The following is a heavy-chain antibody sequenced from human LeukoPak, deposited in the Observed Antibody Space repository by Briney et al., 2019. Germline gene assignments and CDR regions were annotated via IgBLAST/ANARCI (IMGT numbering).Heavy chain of an antibody. CDR1: GGSISSGGYY. V-gene: IGHV4-31*03. D-gene: IGHD2-2*01. CDR2: IYYSGST. J-gene: IGHJ6*02. Sequence: PSETLSLTCTVSGGSISSGGYYWSWIRQHPGKGLEWIGYIYYSGSTYYNPSLKSRVTISVVTSKNQFSLKLSSVTAADTAVYYCARNEGSSSSRFYYYYGMDVWGQGTTVTVSS. CDR3: ARNEGSSSSRFYYYYGMDV.